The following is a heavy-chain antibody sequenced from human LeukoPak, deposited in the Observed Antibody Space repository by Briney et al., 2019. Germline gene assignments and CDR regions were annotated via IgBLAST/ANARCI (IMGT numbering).Heavy chain of an antibody. CDR3: ARMTTVTPYYLDY. V-gene: IGHV4-34*01. D-gene: IGHD4-4*01. CDR2: INHSGST. CDR1: GGSISSYY. J-gene: IGHJ4*02. Sequence: SETLSLTCTVSGGSISSYYWSWIRQPPGKGLEWIGEINHSGSTNYNPSLKSRVTISVDTSKNQFSLKLSSVTAADTAVYYCARMTTVTPYYLDYWGQGTLVTVSS.